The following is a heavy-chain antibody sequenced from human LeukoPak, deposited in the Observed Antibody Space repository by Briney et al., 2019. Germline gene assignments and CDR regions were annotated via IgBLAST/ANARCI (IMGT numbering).Heavy chain of an antibody. V-gene: IGHV1-2*02. D-gene: IGHD2-2*01. CDR3: ARGTRSVVVVPAASLDY. Sequence: ASVKVSCKASGYTFTGHYMHWVRQAPGQGLEWMGWINPNSGDTGHAQKFQGRVTMTRDTFISTAYMELSRLRSDDTAVYYCARGTRSVVVVPAASLDYWGQGTLVTISS. CDR2: INPNSGDT. CDR1: GYTFTGHY. J-gene: IGHJ4*02.